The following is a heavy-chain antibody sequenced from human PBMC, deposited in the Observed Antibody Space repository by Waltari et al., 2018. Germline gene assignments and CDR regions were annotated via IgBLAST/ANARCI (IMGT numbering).Heavy chain of an antibody. CDR3: ARDRGYCGGDCYKNLDS. V-gene: IGHV3-7*01. Sequence: EVQLVESGGGLVQPGGSLRLSCAAFGFTFSDYWMTWVRQAPGEVLEWGANIKKDGGEEYYVESGKGRFTVSRDNAKNSLYLQMSSLRAEDTAVYYCARDRGYCGGDCYKNLDSWGQGTLVAVSS. J-gene: IGHJ4*02. CDR1: GFTFSDYW. D-gene: IGHD2-21*01. CDR2: IKKDGGEE.